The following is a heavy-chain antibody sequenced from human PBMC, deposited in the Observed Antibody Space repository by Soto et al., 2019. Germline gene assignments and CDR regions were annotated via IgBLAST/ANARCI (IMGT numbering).Heavy chain of an antibody. CDR1: GGSVSSGDYY. D-gene: IGHD5-12*01. Sequence: QVHLQESGPGLVKPSQTLSLNCTVSGGSVSSGDYYWTWIRQHPGKGLEWIGYISYTGSTYYNPSLAGRVSISVDTSGTHFSRRLNSVTAADTAVYYGATTGGYGTPGDYWGQGTLVTVSS. CDR3: ATTGGYGTPGDY. J-gene: IGHJ4*02. CDR2: ISYTGST. V-gene: IGHV4-31*03.